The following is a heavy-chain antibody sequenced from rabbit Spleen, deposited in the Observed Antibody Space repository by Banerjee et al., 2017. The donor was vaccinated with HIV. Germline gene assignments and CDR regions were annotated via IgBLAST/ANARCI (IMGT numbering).Heavy chain of an antibody. CDR1: GFSFSDRDV. D-gene: IGHD1-1*01. J-gene: IGHJ4*01. Sequence: QEQLVESGGGLVKPEGSLTLTCKASGFSFSDRDVMCWVCQAPGKGLEWIACINTATGKAVYASWAKGRFTISKTSSNTVTLQMTSLTAADTATCFCARDLVGVIGWNFNLWGPGTLVTVS. CDR2: INTATGKA. V-gene: IGHV1S45*01. CDR3: ARDLVGVIGWNFNL.